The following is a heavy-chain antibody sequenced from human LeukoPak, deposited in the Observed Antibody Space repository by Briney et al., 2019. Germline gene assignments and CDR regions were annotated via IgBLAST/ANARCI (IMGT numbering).Heavy chain of an antibody. D-gene: IGHD3-22*01. CDR2: IIPIFGTA. V-gene: IGHV1-69*13. CDR1: GGTFSSYA. Sequence: ASVNVSCKASGGTFSSYAISWVRQAPGQGLEWMGGIIPIFGTANYAQKFQGRVTITADESTSTAYMELSSLRSEDTAVYYCARDHGDSSGYTPSAYYYYGMDVWGQGTTVTVSS. J-gene: IGHJ6*02. CDR3: ARDHGDSSGYTPSAYYYYGMDV.